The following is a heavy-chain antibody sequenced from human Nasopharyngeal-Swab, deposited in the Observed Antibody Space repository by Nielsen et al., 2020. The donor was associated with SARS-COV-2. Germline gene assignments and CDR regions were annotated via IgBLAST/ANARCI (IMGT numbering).Heavy chain of an antibody. V-gene: IGHV3-11*01. Sequence: GGSLRLSCAASGFTFSDYYMSWIRQAPGKGLEWVSYISSSGSTIYYADSVKGRFTISRDNAKNSLYLQRNSLRAEDTAVYYCAREDTDYYDSSGYFDYWGQGTLVTVSS. CDR3: AREDTDYYDSSGYFDY. CDR1: GFTFSDYY. J-gene: IGHJ4*02. D-gene: IGHD3-22*01. CDR2: ISSSGSTI.